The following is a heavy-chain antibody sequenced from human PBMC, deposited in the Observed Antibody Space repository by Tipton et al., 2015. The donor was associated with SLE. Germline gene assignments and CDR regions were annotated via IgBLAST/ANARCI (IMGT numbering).Heavy chain of an antibody. CDR3: SRSGSLDFDY. Sequence: SLRLSCEGSGFTFGDYALSWVRQAPGKGLQWVGFIRRNAYGATTDYDASVEGRFFISRDDSKNIAYLQMNSLKIEDTAVYYCSRSGSLDFDYWGQGTLVTVSS. D-gene: IGHD1-14*01. CDR2: IRRNAYGATT. V-gene: IGHV3-49*04. J-gene: IGHJ4*02. CDR1: GFTFGDYA.